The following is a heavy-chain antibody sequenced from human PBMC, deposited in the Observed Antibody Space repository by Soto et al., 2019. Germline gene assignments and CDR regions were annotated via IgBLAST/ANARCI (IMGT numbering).Heavy chain of an antibody. CDR1: GFTVSGNY. CDR3: ARDKRGYSGYDYFFDY. Sequence: PGGSLRLSCAASGFTVSGNYMSWVRQAPGKGLEWVSVIYSGGSTYYADSVKGRFTISRDNSKNTLYLQMNSLRAEDTAVYYCARDKRGYSGYDYFFDYWGQGTLVTVSS. J-gene: IGHJ4*02. V-gene: IGHV3-53*01. D-gene: IGHD5-12*01. CDR2: IYSGGST.